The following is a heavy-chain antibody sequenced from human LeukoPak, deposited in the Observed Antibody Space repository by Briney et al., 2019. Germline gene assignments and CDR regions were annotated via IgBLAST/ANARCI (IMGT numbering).Heavy chain of an antibody. Sequence: PGGSLRLSCSVSGFTLSTYAMHWVRQAPGKGVEFVSAISRRSDGGITYYADSAKGRFAISRDDSKNTLYLQMSSLRAEDAAVYYCVAYSYVVTTNDYWGQGTLVTVSS. CDR1: GFTLSTYA. V-gene: IGHV3-64D*06. CDR2: ISRRSDGGIT. D-gene: IGHD5-18*01. J-gene: IGHJ4*02. CDR3: VAYSYVVTTNDY.